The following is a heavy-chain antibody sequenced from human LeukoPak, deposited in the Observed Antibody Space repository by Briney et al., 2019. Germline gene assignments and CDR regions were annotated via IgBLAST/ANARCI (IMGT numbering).Heavy chain of an antibody. CDR1: DSSISSGGYY. Sequence: SQTLSLTCTVSDSSISSGGYYCSWIRQHPGKGLEWIGYIYYSGSTYYNPSLKSRVTISVDTSKNQFSLKLSSVTAADTAVYYCARDSVDSGVAEAGPGDYWGQGTLVTVSS. CDR3: ARDSVDSGVAEAGPGDY. J-gene: IGHJ4*02. V-gene: IGHV4-31*03. CDR2: IYYSGST. D-gene: IGHD6-13*01.